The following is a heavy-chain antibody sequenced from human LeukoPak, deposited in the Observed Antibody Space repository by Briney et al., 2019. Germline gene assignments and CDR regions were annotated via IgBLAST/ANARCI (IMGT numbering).Heavy chain of an antibody. CDR2: IDTAGDP. J-gene: IGHJ6*04. Sequence: PGGSLRLSCVASGFTFSSNGMHWVRHAAGKGLEWVSGIDTAGDPCYPGSVKGRFTISRENAKSTLYLQMNSLTAGDTAVYYCARGYGSGSYAGMDVWGKGTTVTVSS. V-gene: IGHV3-13*05. CDR3: ARGYGSGSYAGMDV. D-gene: IGHD3-10*01. CDR1: GFTFSSNG.